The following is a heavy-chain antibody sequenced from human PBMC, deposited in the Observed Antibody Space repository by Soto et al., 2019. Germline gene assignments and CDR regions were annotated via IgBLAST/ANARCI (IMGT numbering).Heavy chain of an antibody. D-gene: IGHD2-21*01. CDR2: INPNSGGT. Sequence: ASVKVSCKASGYTFTGSYMHWVRQAPGQGLEWMGWINPNSGGTNYAQKFQGRVTMTRDTSISTAYMELSRLRSDDTAVYYCARAGLAHCGGDCYSAMDVWGQGTTVTVSS. CDR1: GYTFTGSY. V-gene: IGHV1-2*02. J-gene: IGHJ6*02. CDR3: ARAGLAHCGGDCYSAMDV.